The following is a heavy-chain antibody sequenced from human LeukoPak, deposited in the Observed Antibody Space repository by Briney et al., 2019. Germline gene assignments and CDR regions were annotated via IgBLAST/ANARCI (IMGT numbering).Heavy chain of an antibody. CDR1: GGSISGYY. CDR2: IHSSGST. V-gene: IGHV4-4*07. Sequence: SETLSLTCTVSGGSISGYYWSWIRQPAGKGLEWIGRIHSSGSTNYNPSLKSRLTMSVDTSKNQLSLKLSSVTAADTAVYYCASLNDSSGYYFDYWGQGTLVTVSS. D-gene: IGHD3-22*01. J-gene: IGHJ4*02. CDR3: ASLNDSSGYYFDY.